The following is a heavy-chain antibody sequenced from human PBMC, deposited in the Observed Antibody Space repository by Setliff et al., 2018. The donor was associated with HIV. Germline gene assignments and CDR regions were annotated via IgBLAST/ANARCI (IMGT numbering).Heavy chain of an antibody. J-gene: IGHJ4*02. V-gene: IGHV5-51*01. CDR1: GYPFTSYW. Sequence: GASLKISCNGSGYPFTSYWIGGVRQMPGKGLEWMGIIYPGDSDTRYSPSFQGRVTISAAKSINTAYLQWSSLQAPDTAMYYCARRASKTSLDYWGQGTLVTVSS. CDR2: IYPGDSDT. CDR3: ARRASKTSLDY.